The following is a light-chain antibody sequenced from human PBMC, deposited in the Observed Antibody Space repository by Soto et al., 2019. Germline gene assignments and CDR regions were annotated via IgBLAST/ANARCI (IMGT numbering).Light chain of an antibody. CDR1: QGIGSA. V-gene: IGKV1-13*02. J-gene: IGKJ4*01. Sequence: AIQLTQSPSSLSASVGDRVSITCRASQGIGSALAWYQLKPGAAPAHLIYDASTLESGVPSRFSGSRSGADFTLTISSLQPEDFATYYCQNFRSSAISFGGGTKVDIK. CDR3: QNFRSSAIS. CDR2: DAS.